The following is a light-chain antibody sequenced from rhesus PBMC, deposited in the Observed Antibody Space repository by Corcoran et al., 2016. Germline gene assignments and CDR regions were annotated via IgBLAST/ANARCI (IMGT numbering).Light chain of an antibody. V-gene: IGKV1-33*02. CDR1: QGISNW. CDR3: QQHNSHPWT. CDR2: AAS. J-gene: IGKJ1*01. Sequence: DIQMTQSPSSLSASVGDRVTITCQASQGISNWLAWYQQKPGKAPKLLIYAASSLQSGVPSRFSGSGSGTDFTLPISSLQPEYSEPYSCQQHNSHPWTFVQGPKVEIK.